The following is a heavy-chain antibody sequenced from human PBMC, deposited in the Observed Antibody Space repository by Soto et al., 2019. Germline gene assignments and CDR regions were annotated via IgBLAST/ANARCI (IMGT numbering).Heavy chain of an antibody. V-gene: IGHV4-31*03. CDR1: GGSISSGGYY. Sequence: SETLSLTCTVSGGSISSGGYYWSWIRQHPGKGLEWIGYIYYSGSTYYNPSLKSRVTISVDTSKNQFSLKLSSVTAADTAVYYCARGIAGSGRRDYFDYWGQGTLVTVSS. J-gene: IGHJ4*02. CDR3: ARGIAGSGRRDYFDY. CDR2: IYYSGST. D-gene: IGHD3-10*01.